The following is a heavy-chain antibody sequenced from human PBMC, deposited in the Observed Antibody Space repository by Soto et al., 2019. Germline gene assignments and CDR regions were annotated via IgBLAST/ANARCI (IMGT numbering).Heavy chain of an antibody. J-gene: IGHJ5*02. CDR3: AGQFYDPTPGGWFDP. Sequence: SETLSLTCTVSGGSISSYYWSWIRQPPGKGLEWIGYIYYSGSTNYNPSLKSRVTISVDTSKNQFSLKLSSVTAADTAVYYCAGQFYDPTPGGWFDPWGQGTLVTVSS. D-gene: IGHD3-3*01. CDR2: IYYSGST. CDR1: GGSISSYY. V-gene: IGHV4-59*01.